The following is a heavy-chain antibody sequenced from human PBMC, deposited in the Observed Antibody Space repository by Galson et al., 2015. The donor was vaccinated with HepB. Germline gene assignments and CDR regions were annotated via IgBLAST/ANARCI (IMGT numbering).Heavy chain of an antibody. CDR3: TLSGSCSHDTFDI. CDR1: GFTFSGSA. D-gene: IGHD1-26*01. J-gene: IGHJ3*02. V-gene: IGHV3-73*01. Sequence: SLRLSCAASGFTFSGSAMHWVRQASGKGLEWVGRIRSNANSYATAYAASVEGRVTISRANSKNTAYLKMNTLKTEDTAVYYCTLSGSCSHDTFDIWGQGTMVTVSS. CDR2: IRSNANSYAT.